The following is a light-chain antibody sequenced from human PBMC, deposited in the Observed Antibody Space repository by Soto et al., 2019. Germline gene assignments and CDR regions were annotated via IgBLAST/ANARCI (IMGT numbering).Light chain of an antibody. CDR1: QGIRNP. J-gene: IGKJ5*01. V-gene: IGKV1-12*01. CDR3: QQANSFPPT. Sequence: IQLIQSPSSLSASVGDRVTITCRASQGIRNPLAWYQQKPGKGPKLLIYLASSLQSGVPSRFSGSGSGTDFTLIISSLQPEDFATYYCQQANSFPPTFGQGTRLEIK. CDR2: LAS.